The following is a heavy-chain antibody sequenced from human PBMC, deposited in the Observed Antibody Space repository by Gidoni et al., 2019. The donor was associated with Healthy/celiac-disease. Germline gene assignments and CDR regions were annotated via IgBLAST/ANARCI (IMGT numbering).Heavy chain of an antibody. CDR1: GYSFTSYW. CDR3: ARPTDYGGNSACFDY. J-gene: IGHJ4*02. CDR2: IHPGDSDT. V-gene: IGHV5-51*01. Sequence: EVQLVQSGAEVQKPGESLKISCKGSGYSFTSYWIGWVRQMPGKGLEWLGIIHPGDSDTRYSPSFQGQVTISADKSISTAYLQWSSLKASDTAMYYCARPTDYGGNSACFDYWGQGTLVTVSS. D-gene: IGHD4-17*01.